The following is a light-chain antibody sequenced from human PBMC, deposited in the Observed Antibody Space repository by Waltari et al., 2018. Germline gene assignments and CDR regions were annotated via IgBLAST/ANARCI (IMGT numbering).Light chain of an antibody. CDR1: QRSVYSTNNNNC. J-gene: IGKJ1*01. Sequence: DRGRNQWPQARSVSLSKTHTINFNSSQRSVYSTNNNNCLHWYQRQPGQPPKLLIYSSYARASGVPDRFSGSGSETELTLTISRLQAEDVAVYYCQQYYSTPPTFGQGTKVEIK. CDR3: QQYYSTPPT. CDR2: SSY. V-gene: IGKV4-1*01.